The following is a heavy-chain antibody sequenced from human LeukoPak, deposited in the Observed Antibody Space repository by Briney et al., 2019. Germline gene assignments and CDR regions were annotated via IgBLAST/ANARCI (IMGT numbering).Heavy chain of an antibody. Sequence: GGSLRLSCAASGFTFSSYAMSWVRQAPGKGLEWASGISGSGGGIHYADSVKGRFTISRDNSKNTLDLQMNSLRAEDTAVHYFAKGWIDYFDYGGQEPLAPVPS. CDR2: ISGSGGGI. CDR1: GFTFSSYA. V-gene: IGHV3-23*01. D-gene: IGHD2-2*03. J-gene: IGHJ4*02. CDR3: AKGWIDYFDY.